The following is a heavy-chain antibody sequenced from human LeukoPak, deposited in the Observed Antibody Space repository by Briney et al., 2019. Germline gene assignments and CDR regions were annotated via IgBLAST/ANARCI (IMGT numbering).Heavy chain of an antibody. D-gene: IGHD3-22*01. J-gene: IGHJ4*02. CDR1: GYTFTSYY. CDR2: INPSGGST. CDR3: ASRRYYYDSSGFDGFDY. V-gene: IGHV1-46*03. Sequence: ASVKVSCKASGYTFTSYYMHLVRQAPGQGLEWMGIINPSGGSTSYAQKFQGRVTMTRDTSTSTVYMELSSLRSEYTAVYYCASRRYYYDSSGFDGFDYWGQGTQVTVSS.